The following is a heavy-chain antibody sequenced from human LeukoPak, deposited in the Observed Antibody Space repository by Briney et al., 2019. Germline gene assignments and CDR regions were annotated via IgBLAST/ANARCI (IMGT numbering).Heavy chain of an antibody. Sequence: PSETLSLTCTVSGVSISSYYWSWIRQPPGKGLEWIGRIYTSGSTNYNPSLKGRVTMSVDTSKNQFSLQLSSVTAADTAVYYCARVAGYSSSWVYYWGQGTLVTVSS. D-gene: IGHD6-19*01. J-gene: IGHJ4*02. V-gene: IGHV4-4*07. CDR2: IYTSGST. CDR3: ARVAGYSSSWVYY. CDR1: GVSISSYY.